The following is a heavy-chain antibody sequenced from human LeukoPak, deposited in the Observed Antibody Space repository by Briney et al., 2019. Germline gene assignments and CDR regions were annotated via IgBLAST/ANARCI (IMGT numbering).Heavy chain of an antibody. CDR3: AKLSFGDSRFDQ. J-gene: IGHJ4*02. CDR2: ISRSGHT. Sequence: SETLSLTCTVSGATRSNHYWSWIRQSPGQGLEWLGYISRSGHTNYNPALKSRVSMSVDNSKNHFSLNLTSVTAADTAIYYCAKLSFGDSRFDQWGQGTLVTVSS. V-gene: IGHV4-4*09. D-gene: IGHD3-10*01. CDR1: GATRSNHY.